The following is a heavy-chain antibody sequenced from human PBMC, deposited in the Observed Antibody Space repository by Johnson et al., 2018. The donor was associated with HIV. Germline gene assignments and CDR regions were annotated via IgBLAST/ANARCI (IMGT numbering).Heavy chain of an antibody. J-gene: IGHJ3*02. Sequence: GTTDYAAPVKGRFTISRDDSKNTLYLQMNSLKTEDTAVYYCTTDRRDGYNGDAFDIWGQGTMITVSP. D-gene: IGHD5-24*01. CDR2: GTT. V-gene: IGHV3-15*01. CDR3: TTDRRDGYNGDAFDI.